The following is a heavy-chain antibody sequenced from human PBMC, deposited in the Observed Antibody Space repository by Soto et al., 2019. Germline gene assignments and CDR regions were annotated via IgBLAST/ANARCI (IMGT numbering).Heavy chain of an antibody. D-gene: IGHD2-2*01. CDR3: ARDGPIVVVPAATRYPLDP. CDR2: ISAYNGNT. J-gene: IGHJ5*02. Sequence: GASVKVSCKASGYTFTSYGISWVRQAPGQGLEWMGWISAYNGNTNYAQKLQGRVTMTTDTSTSTAYMELRSLRSDDTAVYYCARDGPIVVVPAATRYPLDPWGQGTLVTVSS. CDR1: GYTFTSYG. V-gene: IGHV1-18*01.